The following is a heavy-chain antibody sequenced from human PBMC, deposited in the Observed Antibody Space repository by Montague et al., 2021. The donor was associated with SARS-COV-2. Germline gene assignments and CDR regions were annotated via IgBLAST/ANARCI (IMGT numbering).Heavy chain of an antibody. CDR2: IYSGGSST. J-gene: IGHJ4*02. CDR1: GFTFSSYA. D-gene: IGHD3-22*01. Sequence: SLSLSFPASGFTFSSYAMSWVRQAPGKGLEWVSVIYSGGSSTYYADSVKGRFTISRDNSKNTLYLQMNSLRAEDTAVYYCAKSRGIRYDSSGYYYPLDYWGQGTLVTVSS. CDR3: AKSRGIRYDSSGYYYPLDY. V-gene: IGHV3-23*03.